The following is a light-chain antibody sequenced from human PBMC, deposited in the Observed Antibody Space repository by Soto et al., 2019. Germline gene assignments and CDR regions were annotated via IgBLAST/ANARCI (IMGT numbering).Light chain of an antibody. V-gene: IGLV1-44*01. J-gene: IGLJ3*02. CDR3: ASWDGSLNGWV. CDR1: RSNIGSDN. Sequence: QSVLTQPPSASGTPGQRVTIYCSGSRSNIGSDNVNWYQQLPGTAPKLLIYTNNQRPSGVPDRFSGSKSGTSASLAISGLQSEDEADYYCASWDGSLNGWVFGGGTKLTVL. CDR2: TNN.